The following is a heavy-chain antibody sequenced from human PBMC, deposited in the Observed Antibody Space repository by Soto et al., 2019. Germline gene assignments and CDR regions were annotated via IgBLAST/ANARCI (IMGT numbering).Heavy chain of an antibody. CDR2: INHSGST. D-gene: IGHD5-12*01. CDR3: ARGRRVATIYYYYYGMDV. J-gene: IGHJ6*02. V-gene: IGHV4-34*01. CDR1: GGSFSGYY. Sequence: SETLSLTCAVYGGSFSGYYWSWIRQPPGKGLEWIGEINHSGSTNYNPSLKSRVTMSVDTSKNQFSLKLSSVTAADTAVYYCARGRRVATIYYYYYGMDVWGQGTTVTVSS.